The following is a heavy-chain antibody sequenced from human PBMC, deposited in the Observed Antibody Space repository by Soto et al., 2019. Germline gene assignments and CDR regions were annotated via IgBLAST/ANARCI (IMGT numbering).Heavy chain of an antibody. V-gene: IGHV1-46*01. CDR1: GHTFTGHH. J-gene: IGHJ6*02. Sequence: QVQLVQSGAEVKKPGASVKVSCKASGHTFTGHHMHWVRQAPGQGLEWMGIINPSGGSTSYAQKFQGRVTLTRDTSTSTVYMELSSLRSEDTAVYYCARTVIAVAGTDYYYYGMDVWGQGTTVTVSS. D-gene: IGHD6-19*01. CDR3: ARTVIAVAGTDYYYYGMDV. CDR2: INPSGGST.